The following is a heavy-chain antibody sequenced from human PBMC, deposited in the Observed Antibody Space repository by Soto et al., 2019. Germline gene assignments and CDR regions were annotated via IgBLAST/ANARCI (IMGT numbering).Heavy chain of an antibody. J-gene: IGHJ3*01. CDR1: GLTFSTYA. D-gene: IGHD1-1*01. CDR3: AHPRGYGVFDAYDF. Sequence: HPAGSLKLSCAASGLTFSTYAMSWVRQAPGKGLEWVSALSAGGGSTYYADSVKGRFIISRDNSINMLYLQMNSLRTEDTAVYYCAHPRGYGVFDAYDFWGLGAMVTVSS. V-gene: IGHV3-23*01. CDR2: LSAGGGST.